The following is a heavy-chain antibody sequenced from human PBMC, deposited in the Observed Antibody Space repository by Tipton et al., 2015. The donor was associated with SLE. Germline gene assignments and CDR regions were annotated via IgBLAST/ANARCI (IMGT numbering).Heavy chain of an antibody. CDR3: ARDHYDSYYYYGMDV. V-gene: IGHV4-34*01. CDR2: IDHSRST. D-gene: IGHD3-3*01. J-gene: IGHJ6*02. Sequence: TLSLTCAVYGGSFSVHYWSWSWIRQPPGKGLEWIGEIDHSRSTNYNPSLKSRVTISRDTSKNQFSLKLSSVTAADTAVYYCARDHYDSYYYYGMDVWSQGTTVTVSS. CDR1: GGSFSVHY.